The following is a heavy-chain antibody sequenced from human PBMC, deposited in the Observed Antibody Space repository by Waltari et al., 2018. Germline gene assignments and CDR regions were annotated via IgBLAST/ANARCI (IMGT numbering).Heavy chain of an antibody. Sequence: QVQLVQSGAEVKKPGASVKISCKASGYIFTSYYVHWVRRAPGQGLEWMGIINPNIGSTSYKQKFQGRVTMTRDTSTDTVYMELSSLKSEDAAVYYCARLAGSPNRSHGSEDFWGQGTTVTVSS. CDR2: INPNIGST. V-gene: IGHV1-46*01. D-gene: IGHD2-15*01. J-gene: IGHJ6*02. CDR3: ARLAGSPNRSHGSEDF. CDR1: GYIFTSYY.